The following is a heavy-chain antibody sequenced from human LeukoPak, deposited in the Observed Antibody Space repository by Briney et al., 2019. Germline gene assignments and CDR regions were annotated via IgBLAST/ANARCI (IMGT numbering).Heavy chain of an antibody. CDR3: ATGTYAGRAHLDY. D-gene: IGHD3-10*01. Sequence: SETLSLICTVSGGSISGKYWSWIRQPPGKGLEWIGCVYYTGITNYNPSLKGRVSISIDKLNNNFSLKLPSVTAADTAVYYCATGTYAGRAHLDYWGQGSLVAVSS. J-gene: IGHJ4*02. V-gene: IGHV4-59*01. CDR1: GGSISGKY. CDR2: VYYTGIT.